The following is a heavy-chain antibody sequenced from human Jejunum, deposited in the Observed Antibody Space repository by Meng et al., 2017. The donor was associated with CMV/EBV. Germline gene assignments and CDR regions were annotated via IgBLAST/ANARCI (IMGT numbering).Heavy chain of an antibody. Sequence: SGLVFRNKYLHWVRPTPGRGLEWLALASYEGDSKYYAVSVRGRFTISKDNSENTVVLEMNSLGPEDTAVYYCVRSPSILDAFDLWGQGTLVTVSS. V-gene: IGHV3-30*14. J-gene: IGHJ3*01. CDR1: GLVFRNKY. CDR2: ASYEGDSK. CDR3: VRSPSILDAFDL. D-gene: IGHD5-24*01.